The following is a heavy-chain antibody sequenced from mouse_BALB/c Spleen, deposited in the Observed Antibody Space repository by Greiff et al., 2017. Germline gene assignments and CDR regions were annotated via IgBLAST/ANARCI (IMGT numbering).Heavy chain of an antibody. CDR2: IWGDGST. CDR3: AICYGSSYDYAMDY. J-gene: IGHJ4*01. V-gene: IGHV2-6-7*01. Sequence: VQLVESGPGLVAPSQSLSITCTVSGFSLTGYGVNWVRQPPGKGLEWLGMIWGDGSTDYNSALKSRLSISKDNSKSQVFLKMNSLQTDDTARYYCAICYGSSYDYAMDYWGQGTSVTVSS. D-gene: IGHD1-1*01. CDR1: GFSLTGYG.